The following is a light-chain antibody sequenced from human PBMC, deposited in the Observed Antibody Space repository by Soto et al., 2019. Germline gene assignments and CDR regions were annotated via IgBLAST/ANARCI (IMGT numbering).Light chain of an antibody. CDR3: QQYGSSPSWT. CDR2: GAS. Sequence: QSPSTLSATVGDKGNITGRASQSISSWLAWYQQKPGQAPRLLIYGASRRATGIHDRFSGSGAGADFTITISRLEPEDFAVYYCQQYGSSPSWTFGHGTKVHI. V-gene: IGKV3-20*01. CDR1: QSISSW. J-gene: IGKJ1*01.